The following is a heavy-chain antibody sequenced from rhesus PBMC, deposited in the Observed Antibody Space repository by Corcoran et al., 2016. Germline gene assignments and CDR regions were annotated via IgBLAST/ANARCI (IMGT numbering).Heavy chain of an antibody. CDR1: GGSFSSYW. Sequence: QVQLQESGPGLVKPSETLSLTCAVSGGSFSSYWWSWIPQPPETGLECLGAITGNRGSTNYNPSLKSRVTSSKDASKNQFSLKLSAVTAADTAVDYGARYGGYCTGSGCYGLDSWGQGVVFTVSS. D-gene: IGHD2-21*01. V-gene: IGHV4-80*01. J-gene: IGHJ6*01. CDR2: ITGNRGST. CDR3: ARYGGYCTGSGCYGLDS.